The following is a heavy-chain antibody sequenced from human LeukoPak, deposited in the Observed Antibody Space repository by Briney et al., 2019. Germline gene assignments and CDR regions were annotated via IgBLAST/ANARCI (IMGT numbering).Heavy chain of an antibody. J-gene: IGHJ4*02. V-gene: IGHV1-18*01. Sequence: APVKVSCKASGYSFSTYGISWVRQAPGQGLEWLGWISTYSGSTLYPKKFQGRVTLTTDTSTSTAYMELTSLTFDDAAIYFCARDTKMTEGTSHFDHWGQGTQVTVSS. D-gene: IGHD3-10*01. CDR1: GYSFSTYG. CDR3: ARDTKMTEGTSHFDH. CDR2: ISTYSGST.